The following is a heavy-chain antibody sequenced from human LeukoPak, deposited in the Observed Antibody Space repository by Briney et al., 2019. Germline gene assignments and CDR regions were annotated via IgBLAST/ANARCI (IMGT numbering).Heavy chain of an antibody. V-gene: IGHV4-59*12. CDR1: GGSISNYY. CDR3: ARDRYYYDSSGYYRFDY. D-gene: IGHD3-22*01. Sequence: SQTLSLTRTVCGGSISNYYWSCIRQPPGKGLEWIVDISSTGSTNYNPSLKSRVTMSVDTSKNQFSLQLSSVTAADTAVYYCARDRYYYDSSGYYRFDYWGQGTLVTVSS. CDR2: ISSTGST. J-gene: IGHJ4*02.